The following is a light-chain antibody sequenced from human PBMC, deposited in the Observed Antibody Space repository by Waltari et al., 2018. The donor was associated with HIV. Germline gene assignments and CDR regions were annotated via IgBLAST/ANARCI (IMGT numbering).Light chain of an antibody. CDR2: EAV. CDR3: CSYGGSSTWV. V-gene: IGLV2-23*01. CDR1: SSDVGNYNP. Sequence: QSALTQPASVSGSPGQSTTISCTGTSSDVGNYNPVPWYQQYPGKAPKLMIYEAVKRPSGVSNRISASKSGNTASLTISGLQAEDEADYYCCSYGGSSTWVFGGGTKLTVL. J-gene: IGLJ3*02.